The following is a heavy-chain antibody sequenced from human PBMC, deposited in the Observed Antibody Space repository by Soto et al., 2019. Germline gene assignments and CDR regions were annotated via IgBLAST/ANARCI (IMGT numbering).Heavy chain of an antibody. V-gene: IGHV4-39*01. J-gene: IGHJ4*02. D-gene: IGHD6-19*01. Sequence: SETLSLTCTVSGGSIISGSYYWGWIRQPPGKGLEWIGSIYYSGSTYYNPSLKSRVTISVDTSKNQFSLKLSSVTAADTAVYYCATGGWLVTFDDWGQGTLVTVSS. CDR1: GGSIISGSYY. CDR3: ATGGWLVTFDD. CDR2: IYYSGST.